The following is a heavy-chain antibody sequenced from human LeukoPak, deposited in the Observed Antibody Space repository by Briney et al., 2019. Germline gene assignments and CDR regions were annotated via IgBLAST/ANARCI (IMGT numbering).Heavy chain of an antibody. Sequence: SETLSLTCAVYGGPFCGYYWSWIRQPRGKGLVWIGEINHRGSPNYNPSLKYRVTISVGTSTNQVSLKLRAVPAADTAVYYCARVVGGYYDYVWGSYFVDDWGQGTLVTVSS. CDR3: ARVVGGYYDYVWGSYFVDD. CDR1: GGPFCGYY. J-gene: IGHJ4*02. D-gene: IGHD3-16*01. V-gene: IGHV4-34*01. CDR2: INHRGSP.